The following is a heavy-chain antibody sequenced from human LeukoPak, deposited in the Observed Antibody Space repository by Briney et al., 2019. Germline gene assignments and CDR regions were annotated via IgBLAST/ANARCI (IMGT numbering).Heavy chain of an antibody. CDR2: IKQDGSEK. CDR1: GFTFSRYW. CDR3: ARLAVVAATPEDY. Sequence: GGSLRLSRAASGFTFSRYWMIWVRQAPGKGLEWVANIKQDGSEKYYVDSVKGRFTISRDNAKNSLYLQMNSLRAEDTAVYYCARLAVVAATPEDYWGQGTLVTVSS. J-gene: IGHJ4*02. D-gene: IGHD2-15*01. V-gene: IGHV3-7*01.